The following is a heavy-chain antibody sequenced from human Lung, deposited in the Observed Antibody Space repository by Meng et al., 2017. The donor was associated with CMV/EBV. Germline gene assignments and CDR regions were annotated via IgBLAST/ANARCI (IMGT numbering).Heavy chain of an antibody. CDR3: AHRDSITGTSGSLGEYYFDY. Sequence: SGVGVGWIRQPPGKALEWLSLIYWNDDKRYSPFLKSRLTITKDTSKNQVVLTMTNTDLVDTATYYCAHRDSITGTSGSLGEYYFDYWGQGTLVTVSS. J-gene: IGHJ4*02. D-gene: IGHD1-7*01. CDR1: SGVG. V-gene: IGHV2-5*01. CDR2: IYWNDDK.